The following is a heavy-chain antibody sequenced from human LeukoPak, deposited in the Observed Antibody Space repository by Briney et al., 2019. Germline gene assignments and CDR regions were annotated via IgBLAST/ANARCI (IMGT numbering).Heavy chain of an antibody. CDR1: GFTFSSYA. Sequence: GGSLRLSCAASGFTFSSYAIHWVRQAPGKGLEWVAVISYDGRNKYYADSVKGRFTISRDNSKNTLYLQMNSLRAEDTAVYYCARDGDIVVVPAAILPYYYMDVWGKGTTVTVSS. CDR3: ARDGDIVVVPAAILPYYYMDV. V-gene: IGHV3-30*04. D-gene: IGHD2-2*02. J-gene: IGHJ6*03. CDR2: ISYDGRNK.